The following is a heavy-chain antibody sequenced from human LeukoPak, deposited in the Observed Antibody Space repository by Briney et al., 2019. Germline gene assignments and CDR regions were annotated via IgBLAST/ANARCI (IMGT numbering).Heavy chain of an antibody. J-gene: IGHJ4*02. CDR1: GGTFSSYV. D-gene: IGHD2-15*01. V-gene: IGHV1-69*01. CDR3: ARDQRPDCSGGSCYPFFDY. Sequence: GASVKVSCKASGGTFSSYVISWVRPAPGQGLEWMGGIIPIFGTANYAQKFQGRVTITADESTSTAYMELSSLRSEDTAVYYCARDQRPDCSGGSCYPFFDYWGQGTLVTVSS. CDR2: IIPIFGTA.